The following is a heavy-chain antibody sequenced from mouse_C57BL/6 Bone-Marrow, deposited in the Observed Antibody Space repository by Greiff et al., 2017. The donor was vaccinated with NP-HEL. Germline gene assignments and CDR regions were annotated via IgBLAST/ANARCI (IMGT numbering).Heavy chain of an antibody. Sequence: VKLMESGPELVKPGASVKISCKASGYAFSSSWMNWVKQRPGKGLEWIGRIYPGDGDTNYNGKFKGKATLTADKSSSTAYMQLSSLTSEDSAVYFCARGYGSSFYWYFDVWGTGTTVTVSS. CDR2: IYPGDGDT. J-gene: IGHJ1*03. CDR3: ARGYGSSFYWYFDV. CDR1: GYAFSSSW. V-gene: IGHV1-82*01. D-gene: IGHD1-1*01.